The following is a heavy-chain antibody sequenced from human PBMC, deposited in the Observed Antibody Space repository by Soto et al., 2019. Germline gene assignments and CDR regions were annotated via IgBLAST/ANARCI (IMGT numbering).Heavy chain of an antibody. Sequence: QITLKESGPTLVKPTQTLTLTCTFSGFSLTTRGVGVGWIRQPPGKALEWIAVIYSNDHKRYNSSLESRVRITKDASKSQVVLTMTNMDSADTATYFCAHGHRVGTVTDGFDFWSQGTLVTVTS. V-gene: IGHV2-5*01. CDR3: AHGHRVGTVTDGFDF. CDR1: GFSLTTRGVG. CDR2: IYSNDHK. D-gene: IGHD2-21*02. J-gene: IGHJ4*02.